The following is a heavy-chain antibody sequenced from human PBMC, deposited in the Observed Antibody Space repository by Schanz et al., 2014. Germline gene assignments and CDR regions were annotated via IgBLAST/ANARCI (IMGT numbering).Heavy chain of an antibody. D-gene: IGHD5-12*01. J-gene: IGHJ4*02. Sequence: QVQLVESGGGVVQPGGSLRLSCAASGFSFSTHGMHWVRQAPGKGLEWVTFIGYGGTNTYYADSVKGRFTVSRDNSKNTLYLQMNSLRAEDTAVYYCARDPNSVNEIDYWGQGTLVTVSS. V-gene: IGHV3-30*02. CDR2: IGYGGTNT. CDR3: ARDPNSVNEIDY. CDR1: GFSFSTHG.